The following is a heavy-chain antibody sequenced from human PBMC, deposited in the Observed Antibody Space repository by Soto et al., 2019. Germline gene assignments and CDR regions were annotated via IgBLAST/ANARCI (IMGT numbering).Heavy chain of an antibody. CDR1: GFTFGDYA. J-gene: IGHJ4*02. CDR2: IRSKAYGGTT. V-gene: IGHV3-49*04. D-gene: IGHD4-17*01. CDR3: TRGPMTTVTTRFDY. Sequence: GGSLRLSCTASGFTFGDYAMSWVRQAPGKGLEWVGFIRSKAYGGTTEYAASVKGRFTISRDDSKSIAYLQMNSLKTEDTAVYYCTRGPMTTVTTRFDYWGQGTLVTVSS.